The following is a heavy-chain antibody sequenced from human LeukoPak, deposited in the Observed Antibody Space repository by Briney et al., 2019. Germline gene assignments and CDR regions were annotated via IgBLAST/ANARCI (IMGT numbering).Heavy chain of an antibody. V-gene: IGHV4-38-2*01. CDR2: VHQTGSP. J-gene: IGHJ3*02. D-gene: IGHD3-16*02. CDR3: AMLRLGELSLLANAYDI. Sequence: PSETLSLTCDVSGSSVNSDQYWGWMRHSPGAGLEWIGIVHQTGSPYYNPSLGSRVSLSIDSTKNSFSLRLTSVTAADTPVYYCAMLRLGELSLLANAYDIWGQGTMVIVSS. CDR1: GSSVNSDQY.